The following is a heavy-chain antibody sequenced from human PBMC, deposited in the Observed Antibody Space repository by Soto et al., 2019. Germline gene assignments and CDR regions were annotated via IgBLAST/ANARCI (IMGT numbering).Heavy chain of an antibody. CDR2: ISGSGGST. CDR1: GFTFSSYA. D-gene: IGHD6-13*01. V-gene: IGHV3-23*01. CDR3: AKDGYSSSWYARYYFDY. J-gene: IGHJ4*02. Sequence: GSLRLSCAASGFTFSSYAMSWVRQAPGKGLEWVSAISGSGGSTYYADSVKGRFTISRDNSKNTLYLQMNSLRAEDTAVYYCAKDGYSSSWYARYYFDYWGQGTLVTVSS.